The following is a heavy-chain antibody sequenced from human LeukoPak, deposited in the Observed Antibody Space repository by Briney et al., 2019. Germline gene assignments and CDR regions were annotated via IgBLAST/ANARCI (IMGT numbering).Heavy chain of an antibody. CDR1: GFTFSTYA. D-gene: IGHD3-10*02. V-gene: IGHV3-23*01. J-gene: IGHJ6*04. Sequence: GGSLRLSCAASGFTFSTYAMTWVRQAPGKGLEWVSAISGSGGSTYYADSVKGRFTISRDNAKNSLYLQMNSLRAEDTAVYYCAELGITMIGGVWGKGTTVTISS. CDR3: AELGITMIGGV. CDR2: ISGSGGST.